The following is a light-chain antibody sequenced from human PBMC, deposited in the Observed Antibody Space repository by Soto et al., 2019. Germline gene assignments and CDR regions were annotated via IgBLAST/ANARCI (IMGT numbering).Light chain of an antibody. V-gene: IGLV2-14*03. J-gene: IGLJ3*02. Sequence: QSALTXPVSVSGSPGQSIAISCTGTSSDVGGYNYVSWYQQHPGKAPKLMIYDVSNRPSGVSNRFSGSKSGNTASLTISGLQAEDEADYYCSSYTTSTTWVFGGGTKVTVL. CDR3: SSYTTSTTWV. CDR2: DVS. CDR1: SSDVGGYNY.